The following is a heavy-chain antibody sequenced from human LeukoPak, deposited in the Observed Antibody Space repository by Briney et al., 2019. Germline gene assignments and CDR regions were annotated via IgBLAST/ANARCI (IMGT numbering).Heavy chain of an antibody. CDR1: GGSIGSYY. V-gene: IGHV4-59*01. CDR2: IYYSGST. Sequence: KASETLSLTCTVSGGSIGSYYWSWIRPPPGKGLEWIGYIYYSGSTNYNPSLKSRVTISVDTSKNQFSLKPSSVTAADTAVYYFARMGLSSALLIEPWGQGTLVTVSS. D-gene: IGHD3-3*02. CDR3: ARMGLSSALLIEP. J-gene: IGHJ5*02.